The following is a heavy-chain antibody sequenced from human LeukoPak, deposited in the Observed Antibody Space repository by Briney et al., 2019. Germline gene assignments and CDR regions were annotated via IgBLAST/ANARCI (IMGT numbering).Heavy chain of an antibody. J-gene: IGHJ3*02. CDR1: GYSFTDYW. V-gene: IGHV5-51*01. Sequence: HGESLKISCKGSGYSFTDYWIGWVRQMPGKGLEWMGIIYPGDSDTRYSPSFQGHVTISADKSISTAYLQWSSLKALDTAMYYCARPIHGYRGSPDAFDIWGQGTMVTVSS. D-gene: IGHD1-26*01. CDR2: IYPGDSDT. CDR3: ARPIHGYRGSPDAFDI.